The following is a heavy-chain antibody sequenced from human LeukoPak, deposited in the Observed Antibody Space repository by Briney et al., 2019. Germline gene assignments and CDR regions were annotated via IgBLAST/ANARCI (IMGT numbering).Heavy chain of an antibody. CDR3: AKALNFGVVSYYFDY. V-gene: IGHV3-11*01. D-gene: IGHD3-3*01. Sequence: GGSLRLSCAASGFTFSDSYMSWIHQAPGKGLEWLSYISSTGRTIYYADSVKGRFTISRDNSKNTLYLRMNSLRAEDTAVYYCAKALNFGVVSYYFDYWGQGTLVTVSS. CDR1: GFTFSDSY. CDR2: ISSTGRTI. J-gene: IGHJ4*02.